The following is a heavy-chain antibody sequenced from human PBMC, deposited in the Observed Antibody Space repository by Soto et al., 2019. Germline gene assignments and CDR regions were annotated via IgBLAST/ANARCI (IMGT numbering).Heavy chain of an antibody. V-gene: IGHV3-23*01. CDR1: GFSISTYA. D-gene: IGHD6-19*01. CDR3: AKDRGSGLVIVLDP. Sequence: PGGSLRLSCAASGFSISTYAMNWVRRAPGKGLEWVSGISGSGDSRYYADSVNGRFTISRDNSKNMLFLQMNSLRADDTAIYYCAKDRGSGLVIVLDPWGQGTLVTVSS. J-gene: IGHJ5*02. CDR2: ISGSGDSR.